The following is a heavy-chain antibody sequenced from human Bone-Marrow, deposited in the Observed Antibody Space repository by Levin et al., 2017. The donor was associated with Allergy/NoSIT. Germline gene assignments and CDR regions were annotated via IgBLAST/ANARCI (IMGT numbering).Heavy chain of an antibody. CDR1: GDTITNYN. J-gene: IGHJ5*02. CDR3: MRGWGSSREVNP. D-gene: IGHD3-16*01. V-gene: IGHV1-46*01. Sequence: ASVKVSCKASGDTITNYNVNWVRQAPGQGLEWLAIISPTSKMTSYARKVQGRITVTRDTSTSTVYMELRSLRPEDTAVYYCMRGWGSSREVNPWGQGTLVTVSS. CDR2: ISPTSKMT.